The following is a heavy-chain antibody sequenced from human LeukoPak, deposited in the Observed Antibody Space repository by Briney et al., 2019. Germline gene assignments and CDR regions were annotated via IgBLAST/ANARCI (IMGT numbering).Heavy chain of an antibody. CDR2: IIPIFGTA. V-gene: IGHV1-69*13. D-gene: IGHD2-2*01. CDR1: GYTFINYA. J-gene: IGHJ6*02. CDR3: ARPLYCSSTSCYGDYYGMDV. Sequence: ASVKVSCKASGYTFINYAISWVRQAPGQGLEWMGGIIPIFGTANYAQKFQGRVTITADESTSTAYMELSSLRSEDTAVYYCARPLYCSSTSCYGDYYGMDVWGQGTTVTVSS.